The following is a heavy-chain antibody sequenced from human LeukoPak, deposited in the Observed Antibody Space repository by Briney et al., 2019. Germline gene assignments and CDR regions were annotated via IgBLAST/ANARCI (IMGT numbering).Heavy chain of an antibody. D-gene: IGHD2-2*01. CDR2: MSYDGSNK. Sequence: PGGSLRLYCADSGFTFNNYGMHWVRQAPGKGLEGVAVMSYDGSNKDYADSVKGRFTISRDNSKSTLYLQMNSLRVEDTSVYYCTSICSSTSCYLDYWGQGTLVTVSS. V-gene: IGHV3-30*03. CDR3: TSICSSTSCYLDY. CDR1: GFTFNNYG. J-gene: IGHJ4*02.